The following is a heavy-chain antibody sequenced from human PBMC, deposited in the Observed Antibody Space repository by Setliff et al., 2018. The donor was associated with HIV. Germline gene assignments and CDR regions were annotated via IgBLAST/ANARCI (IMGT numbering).Heavy chain of an antibody. CDR2: IYSSGST. V-gene: IGHV4-59*01. D-gene: IGHD3-22*01. CDR1: SGSIRSYY. CDR3: ARDVTYYYDSGGRDYYGMDV. Sequence: NPSETLSLTRTVSSGSIRSYYWSWIRQPPGKGLEWIGYIYSSGSTNYNPSLKSRVTISVDTSKNQFSLKLSSVTAADTAVYYCARDVTYYYDSGGRDYYGMDVWGQGTTVTVSS. J-gene: IGHJ6*02.